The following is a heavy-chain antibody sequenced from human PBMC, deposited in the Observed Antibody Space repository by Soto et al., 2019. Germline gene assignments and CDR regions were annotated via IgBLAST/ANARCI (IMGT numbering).Heavy chain of an antibody. CDR2: IYYSGST. Sequence: PSEPLSLTCTVSGGSISSYYWTWIRQPPGKGLEGIGNIYYSGSTNYNPSLKSRVTISVDTSKNQFSLKLSSVTAADTAVYFCCGWAGAGDPIPPPFDPWGQGTLVTVSS. CDR1: GGSISSYY. D-gene: IGHD6-19*01. CDR3: CGWAGAGDPIPPPFDP. J-gene: IGHJ5*02. V-gene: IGHV4-59*01.